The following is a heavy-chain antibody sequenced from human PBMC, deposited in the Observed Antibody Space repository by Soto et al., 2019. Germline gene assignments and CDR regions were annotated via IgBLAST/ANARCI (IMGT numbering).Heavy chain of an antibody. V-gene: IGHV3-33*01. J-gene: IGHJ1*01. D-gene: IGHD2-2*01. CDR2: IWYDGSNK. CDR3: ARDPASSYCSSTSCYDWYFQH. CDR1: GFTFSSYG. Sequence: QVQLVESGGGVVQPGRSLRLSCAASGFTFSSYGMHWVRQAPGKGLEWVAVIWYDGSNKYYADSVKGRFTISRDNSKNPLYLKMNSLRAEDTAVYYCARDPASSYCSSTSCYDWYFQHWGQGTLVTVSS.